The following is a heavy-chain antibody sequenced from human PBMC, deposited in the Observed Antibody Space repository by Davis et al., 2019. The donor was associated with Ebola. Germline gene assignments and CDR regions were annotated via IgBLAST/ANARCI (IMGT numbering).Heavy chain of an antibody. V-gene: IGHV1-18*01. CDR2: ISAYNGNT. J-gene: IGHJ4*02. Sequence: ASVKVSCKASGYTFTSYGISWVRQAPGQGLEWMGWISAYNGNTNYAQKLQGRVTMTTDTSTSTAYMELRSLRSDDTAVYYCARYVTSGWSPYYFDYWGQGTLVTVSS. CDR3: ARYVTSGWSPYYFDY. CDR1: GYTFTSYG. D-gene: IGHD6-19*01.